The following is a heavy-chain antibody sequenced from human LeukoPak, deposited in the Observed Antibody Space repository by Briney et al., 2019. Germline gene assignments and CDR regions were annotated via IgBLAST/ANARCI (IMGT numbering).Heavy chain of an antibody. CDR1: GGSFSGYY. CDR2: INHSGST. J-gene: IGHJ5*02. V-gene: IGHV4-34*01. D-gene: IGHD3-10*02. CDR3: ARVFGVPLNWFDP. Sequence: PSETLSLTCAVYGGSFSGYYWSWIRQPPGKGLEWIGEINHSGSTNCNPSLKSRVTISVDTSKNQFSLKLSSVTAADTAVYYCARVFGVPLNWFDPWGQGTLVTVSS.